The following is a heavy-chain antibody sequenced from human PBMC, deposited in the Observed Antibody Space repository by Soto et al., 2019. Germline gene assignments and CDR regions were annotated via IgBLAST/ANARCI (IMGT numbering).Heavy chain of an antibody. J-gene: IGHJ6*03. D-gene: IGHD5-12*01. Sequence: QVQLVQSGAEVKRPGASVTVSCRSSGDTFNDYYIHWVRQAPGQGLGWMGWINPNGGVTKYAQKFQGWVSMTRDTSIRTVYMQLSRLRSDDTAVYYCARESGGATATLDYYYFYMDVWGTGTTFTVSS. CDR3: ARESGGATATLDYYYFYMDV. V-gene: IGHV1-2*04. CDR2: INPNGGVT. CDR1: GDTFNDYY.